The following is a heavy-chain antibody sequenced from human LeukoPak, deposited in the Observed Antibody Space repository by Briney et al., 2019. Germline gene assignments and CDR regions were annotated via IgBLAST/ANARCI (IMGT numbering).Heavy chain of an antibody. CDR2: IYYSGST. Sequence: PSETLSLTCTVSGGSISSYYWSWIRQPPGKGLEWIGYIYYSGSTNYNPSLKSRVTISVDTSKNQFSLKLSSVTAADTAVYYCAKSGWTSYAFDIWGQGTMVTVSS. CDR1: GGSISSYY. V-gene: IGHV4-59*01. J-gene: IGHJ3*02. D-gene: IGHD6-19*01. CDR3: AKSGWTSYAFDI.